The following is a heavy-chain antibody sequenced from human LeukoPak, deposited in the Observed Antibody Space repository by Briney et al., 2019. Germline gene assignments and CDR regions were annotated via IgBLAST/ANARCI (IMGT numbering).Heavy chain of an antibody. CDR2: INHSGVTI. J-gene: IGHJ4*02. D-gene: IGHD1-1*01. CDR3: ARVSRTPGTSIPLFEG. CDR1: GFTFSSYE. V-gene: IGHV3-48*03. Sequence: GGSLRLSCAASGFTFSSYEMNWVRQAPGKGLEWLSYINHSGVTIYYADSVKGRFTISRDNAKNSLYLQMDSLRAEDTAVYYCARVSRTPGTSIPLFEGWGQGTLVTVSS.